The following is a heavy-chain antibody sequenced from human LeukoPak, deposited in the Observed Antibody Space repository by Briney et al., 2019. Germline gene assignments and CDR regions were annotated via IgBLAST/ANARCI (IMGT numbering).Heavy chain of an antibody. CDR2: INYYACSP. Sequence: GGSLRLSCADSGFTFSSHWMHWVRQAPGRGVVWVSRINYYACSPSYADSVKCRCTLSRDNAQNTPYLQMNSLRAEDTAVYYCARRWWHQLVVTLFAYWGERTLVTVSS. V-gene: IGHV3-74*01. CDR3: ARRWWHQLVVTLFAY. D-gene: IGHD6-13*01. CDR1: GFTFSSHW. J-gene: IGHJ4*02.